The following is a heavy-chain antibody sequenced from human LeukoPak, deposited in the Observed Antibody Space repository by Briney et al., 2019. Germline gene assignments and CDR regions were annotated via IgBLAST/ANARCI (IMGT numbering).Heavy chain of an antibody. J-gene: IGHJ4*02. Sequence: PGGSLRLSCATSGFTVSGNYMTWVRQAPGRGLEGVSVIYTVGSTYYADSVKGRFTISRDNAKNTLYLQMNSLRAEDTAVYYCARGFGSGSSLPFDYWGQGTLVTVSS. CDR2: IYTVGST. D-gene: IGHD3-10*01. CDR3: ARGFGSGSSLPFDY. V-gene: IGHV3-66*01. CDR1: GFTVSGNY.